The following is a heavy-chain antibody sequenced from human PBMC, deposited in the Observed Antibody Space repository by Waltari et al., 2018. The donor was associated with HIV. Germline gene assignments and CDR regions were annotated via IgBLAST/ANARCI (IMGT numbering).Heavy chain of an antibody. V-gene: IGHV3-30*18. J-gene: IGHJ6*02. CDR1: GFIFSSYG. CDR3: AKEETRVFSSTSFYYYYGMDV. D-gene: IGHD2-2*01. Sequence: VQLVESGGGVVQPGRSLRLSCAASGFIFSSYGLHWVRQAPGKGLEWVAVISYDGSNKYYADSVKGRFTISRDHSKNMLYLQMNSLRAEDTAVYYCAKEETRVFSSTSFYYYYGMDVWGQGTTVTVSS. CDR2: ISYDGSNK.